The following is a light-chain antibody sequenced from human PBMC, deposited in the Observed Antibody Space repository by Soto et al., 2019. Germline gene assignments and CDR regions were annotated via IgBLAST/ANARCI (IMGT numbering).Light chain of an antibody. CDR1: SSDVGGYNY. V-gene: IGLV2-11*01. CDR2: DVS. J-gene: IGLJ2*01. Sequence: QSVLTQPRSVSGSPGQSVTISCTGTSSDVGGYNYVSWYQQHPGKAPKLMIYDVSKRPSGVPDRFSGSKSGNTASLTISGLQAEDEADYYCCSYAGSWRVFGGGTKLTVL. CDR3: CSYAGSWRV.